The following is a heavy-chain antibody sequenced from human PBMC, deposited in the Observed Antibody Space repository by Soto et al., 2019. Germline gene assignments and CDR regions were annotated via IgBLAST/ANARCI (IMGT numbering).Heavy chain of an antibody. CDR3: AGMPYTSGLRFDP. CDR1: GDSYSISTYS. J-gene: IGHJ5*02. CDR2: IYQSGVT. Sequence: SETLSLTCNMSGDSYSISTYSWSWIRQPPGKALQWIGFIYQSGVTSYNPSLASRVSISLDRSNNQCSLKLRSVTAADTAVYFCAGMPYTSGLRFDPWGPGTLVTVSS. V-gene: IGHV4-30-2*01. D-gene: IGHD6-19*01.